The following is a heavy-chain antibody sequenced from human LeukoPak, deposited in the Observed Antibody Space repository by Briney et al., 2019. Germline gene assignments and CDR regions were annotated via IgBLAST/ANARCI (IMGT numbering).Heavy chain of an antibody. V-gene: IGHV4-38-2*01. CDR1: GYSITSGHY. J-gene: IGHJ4*02. Sequence: PSETLYLTFQVPGYSITSGHYWGWVRQPPGKGLEWNGSIYHSGSPYYHPSLKSRAPISVDTPKNQFSLKLRSVTATTRLVYTCARPRGRYRYGPFVYRGQGTLVTVSS. CDR3: ARPRGRYRYGPFVY. D-gene: IGHD5-18*01. CDR2: IYHSGSP.